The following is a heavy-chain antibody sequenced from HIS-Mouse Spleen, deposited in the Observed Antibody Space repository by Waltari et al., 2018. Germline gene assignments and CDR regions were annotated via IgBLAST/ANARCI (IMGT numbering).Heavy chain of an antibody. CDR3: ARGEQLYYYFDY. Sequence: QVQLQQWGAGLLKPSETLSLTCAVYGGSFSGYYWSWIRQPPGKGLGWMGEINHSGSTSYNPSLKSRVTISVDTSRNQFSLKLSSVTAADTAVYYCARGEQLYYYFDYWGQGTLVTVSS. CDR1: GGSFSGYY. J-gene: IGHJ4*02. D-gene: IGHD6-13*01. V-gene: IGHV4-34*01. CDR2: INHSGST.